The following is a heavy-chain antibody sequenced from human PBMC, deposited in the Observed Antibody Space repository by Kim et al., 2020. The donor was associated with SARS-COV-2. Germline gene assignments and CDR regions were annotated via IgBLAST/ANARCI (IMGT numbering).Heavy chain of an antibody. CDR3: TTTAMVRGVIWMDV. V-gene: IGHV3-15*01. D-gene: IGHD3-10*01. CDR2: IKSKTDGGTT. Sequence: GGSLRLSCAASGFTFSNAWMSWVRQAPGKGLEWVGRIKSKTDGGTTDYAAPVKGRFTISRDDSKNTLYLQMNSLKTEDTAVYYCTTTAMVRGVIWMDVWGQGTTVTVSS. CDR1: GFTFSNAW. J-gene: IGHJ6*02.